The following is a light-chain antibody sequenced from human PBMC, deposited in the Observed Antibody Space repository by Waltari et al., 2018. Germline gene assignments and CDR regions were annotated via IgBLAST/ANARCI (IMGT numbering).Light chain of an antibody. CDR3: QAWDNWTVV. CDR1: KLWDIN. CDR2: QDI. J-gene: IGLJ2*01. V-gene: IGLV3-1*01. Sequence: SYDLTQPPSVSVSPGQTAYISCSGNKLWDINVSWYQQRPGQYPVLVIFQDIERPSGIPGRFSGPHSANTAPLVISGTQDLDEADYYCQAWDNWTVVFGGGTKLTVL.